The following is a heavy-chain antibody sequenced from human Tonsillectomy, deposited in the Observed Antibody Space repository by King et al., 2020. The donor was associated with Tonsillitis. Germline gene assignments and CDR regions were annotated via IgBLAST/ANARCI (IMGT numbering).Heavy chain of an antibody. CDR1: GDSISNSRFY. CDR2: GNT. CDR3: VRHRGQGRFDY. V-gene: IGHV4-39*01. J-gene: IGHJ4*02. D-gene: IGHD3-10*01. Sequence: QLQESGPGLVKPSETLSLTCTVSGDSISNSRFYWAWIRQPPGEGLEWIGSGNTYSNPSLKSRITISIYTSKNQFSLQLTSVTAADTAVYDCVRHRGQGRFDYWGQGTLVAVSS.